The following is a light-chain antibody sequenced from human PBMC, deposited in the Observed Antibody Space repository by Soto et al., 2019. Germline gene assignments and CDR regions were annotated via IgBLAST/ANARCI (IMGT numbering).Light chain of an antibody. CDR1: SSDVGNDNF. CDR2: EVS. J-gene: IGLJ1*01. V-gene: IGLV2-14*01. Sequence: QSALTQPASVSGSPGQSITISCTGTSSDVGNDNFVSWYQHHPGKAPKLIIYEVSYRPSGVSHRFSGSKSGNTASLTISGLQSEDEADYYCSSYTTINTLFFGFGNGTKVTVL. CDR3: SSYTTINTLFFG.